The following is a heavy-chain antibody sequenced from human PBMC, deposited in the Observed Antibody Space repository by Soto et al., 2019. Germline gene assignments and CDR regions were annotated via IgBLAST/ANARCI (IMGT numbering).Heavy chain of an antibody. CDR3: AREAPYCTSATCPKFYDMDV. CDR2: IIPILNSP. J-gene: IGHJ6*02. CDR1: GGTFGSCA. D-gene: IGHD2-2*01. V-gene: IGHV1-69*13. Sequence: ASVKVSCKASGGTFGSCAITWVRRAPGQGLEWLGGIIPILNSPAYAQKFQARVVITADEITNTAYMELNSLRFDDTAVYYCAREAPYCTSATCPKFYDMDVWGQGTTVTVSS.